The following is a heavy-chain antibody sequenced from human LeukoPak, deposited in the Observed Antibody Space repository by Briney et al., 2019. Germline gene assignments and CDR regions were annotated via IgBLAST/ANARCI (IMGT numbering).Heavy chain of an antibody. D-gene: IGHD2-2*03. V-gene: IGHV3-53*01. Sequence: GGSLRLSCTVSGFTVSSNSMSWVRQAPGKGLEWVSFIYSDNTHYSDSVKGRFTISRDNSKNTLYLQMNSLRAEDTAVYYCARVDYYYYYMDVWGKGTTVTVSS. CDR3: ARVDYYYYYMDV. J-gene: IGHJ6*03. CDR2: IYSDNT. CDR1: GFTVSSNS.